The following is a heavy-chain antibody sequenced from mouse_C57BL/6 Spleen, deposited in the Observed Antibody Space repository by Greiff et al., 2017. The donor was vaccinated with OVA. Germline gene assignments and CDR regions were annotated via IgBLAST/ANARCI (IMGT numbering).Heavy chain of an antibody. CDR1: GYTFTSYW. CDR2: IYPGSGST. D-gene: IGHD5-5*01. Sequence: QVQLQQPGAELVKPGASVKMSCKASGYTFTSYWITWVKQRPGQGLEWIGDIYPGSGSTNYNEKFKSKATLTVDTSSSTAYMQLSSLTSEDSAVYYCARTPYPRSHWYFDVWGTGTTVTVSS. CDR3: ARTPYPRSHWYFDV. V-gene: IGHV1-55*01. J-gene: IGHJ1*03.